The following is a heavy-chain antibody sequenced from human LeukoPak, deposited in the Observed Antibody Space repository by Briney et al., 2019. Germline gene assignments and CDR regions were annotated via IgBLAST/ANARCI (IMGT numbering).Heavy chain of an antibody. CDR1: GYTFSNYG. V-gene: IGHV1-18*01. J-gene: IGHJ4*02. Sequence: GASVQVSCKAAGYTFSNYGITWVRQAPGQGLEWMGWISGYNGNTNFAQKLQGRVSMTTDTSTYTSDMELRSLRSDDTDVYYCARSLGDSSGYYPLPFDYWGQGTLVIVSS. CDR3: ARSLGDSSGYYPLPFDY. CDR2: ISGYNGNT. D-gene: IGHD3-22*01.